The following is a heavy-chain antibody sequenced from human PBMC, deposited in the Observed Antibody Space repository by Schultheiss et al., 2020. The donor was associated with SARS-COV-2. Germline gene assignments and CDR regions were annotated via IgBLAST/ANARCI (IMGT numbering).Heavy chain of an antibody. CDR2: ISAYNGNT. D-gene: IGHD2-15*01. V-gene: IGHV1-18*01. J-gene: IGHJ4*02. Sequence: ASVKVSCKASGYTFTNHGISWVRQAPGQGLEWMGWISAYNGNTNYAQKLQGRVTMTRDMSTSTAYMELSSLRSEDTAVYYCARRGSGGMTFDHWGQGTRVTVSS. CDR1: GYTFTNHG. CDR3: ARRGSGGMTFDH.